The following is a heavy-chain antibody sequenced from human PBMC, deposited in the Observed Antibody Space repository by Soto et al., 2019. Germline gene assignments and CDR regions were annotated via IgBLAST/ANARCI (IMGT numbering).Heavy chain of an antibody. CDR1: GFTFSSYS. CDR2: ISSSSSYI. V-gene: IGHV3-21*01. D-gene: IGHD2-2*02. J-gene: IGHJ6*02. Sequence: GGSLRLSCAASGFTFSSYSMNWVRQAPGKGLEWVSSISSSSSYIYYADSVKGRFTISRDNAKNSLYLQMNSLRAEDTAVYYCARGPLAVVVPAAILGNYYYGMDVWGQGTTVTVSS. CDR3: ARGPLAVVVPAAILGNYYYGMDV.